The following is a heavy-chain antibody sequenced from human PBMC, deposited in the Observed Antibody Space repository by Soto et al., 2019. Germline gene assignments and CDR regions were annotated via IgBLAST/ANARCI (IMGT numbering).Heavy chain of an antibody. V-gene: IGHV1-46*01. J-gene: IGHJ4*02. CDR1: GYTFTSYY. CDR3: AREDGPRGAAAGTIRADY. D-gene: IGHD6-13*01. Sequence: ASVKVSCKASGYTFTSYYMHWVRQAPGQGLEWMGIINPSGGSTSYAQKFQGRVTMTRDTSTSTVYMELSSLRSEDTAVYYCAREDGPRGAAAGTIRADYLGQGILVTVSS. CDR2: INPSGGST.